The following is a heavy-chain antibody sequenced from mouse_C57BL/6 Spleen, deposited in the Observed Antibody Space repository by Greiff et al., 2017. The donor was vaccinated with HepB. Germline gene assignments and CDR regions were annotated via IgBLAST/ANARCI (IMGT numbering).Heavy chain of an antibody. J-gene: IGHJ3*01. CDR3: ARWDYDYDEEGAFAY. Sequence: QVQLQQSGAELVKPGASVKISCKASGYAFSSYWMNWVKQRPGKGLEWIGQIYPGDGDTNYNGKFKGKATLTADKSSSTAYMQLSSLTSEDSAVYFCARWDYDYDEEGAFAYWGQGTLVTVSA. D-gene: IGHD2-4*01. CDR1: GYAFSSYW. V-gene: IGHV1-80*01. CDR2: IYPGDGDT.